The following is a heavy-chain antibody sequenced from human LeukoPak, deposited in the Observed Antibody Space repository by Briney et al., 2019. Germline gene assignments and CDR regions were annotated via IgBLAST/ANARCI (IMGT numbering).Heavy chain of an antibody. CDR1: GGSISSSSYC. CDR3: ASMSADDFDWFPLNNWFDP. CDR2: IYYSGST. V-gene: IGHV4-39*07. J-gene: IGHJ5*02. D-gene: IGHD3-9*01. Sequence: PSETLSLTCTVSGGSISSSSYCWGWIRQPPGKGLEWIGSIYYSGSTYYNPSLKSRVTISVDTSKNQFSLKLSSVTAADTAVYYCASMSADDFDWFPLNNWFDPWGQGTLVTVSS.